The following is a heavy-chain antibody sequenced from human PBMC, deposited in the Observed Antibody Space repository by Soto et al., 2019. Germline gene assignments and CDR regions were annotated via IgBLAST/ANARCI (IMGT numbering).Heavy chain of an antibody. D-gene: IGHD6-13*01. Sequence: GGSLRLSCAASGFTFSNAWMNWVRQAPGKGLEWVGRIKSKTDGGTTDYAAPVKGRFTISRDDSKNTLYLQMNSLKTEDTAVYYCTTDQRQQLVGGRKTIIDYWGQGTLVTVSS. CDR2: IKSKTDGGTT. J-gene: IGHJ4*02. V-gene: IGHV3-15*07. CDR3: TTDQRQQLVGGRKTIIDY. CDR1: GFTFSNAW.